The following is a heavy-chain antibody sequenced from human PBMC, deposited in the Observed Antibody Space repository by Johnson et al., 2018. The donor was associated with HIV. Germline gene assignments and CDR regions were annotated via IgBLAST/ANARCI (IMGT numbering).Heavy chain of an antibody. CDR2: ISYDGSNK. D-gene: IGHD3-9*01. J-gene: IGHJ3*02. CDR3: TKGGRYFERNGAFDI. V-gene: IGHV3-30-3*02. Sequence: HWVRQAPGKGLEWVALISYDGSNKYYGDSVKGRFTISRDDSKSIAYLQMNSLKTEDTAVYYCTKGGRYFERNGAFDIWGQGTMVTVSS.